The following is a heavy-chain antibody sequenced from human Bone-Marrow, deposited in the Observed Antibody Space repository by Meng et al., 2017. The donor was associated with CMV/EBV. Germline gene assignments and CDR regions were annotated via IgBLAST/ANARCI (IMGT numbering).Heavy chain of an antibody. D-gene: IGHD1-14*01. CDR3: ARGLGTPAGRSFDY. V-gene: IGHV4-39*01. CDR1: GASISSSSYY. Sequence: SETLSLTCTVSGASISSSSYYWGWIRQPPGKGLEWIGSIYYSGSTYYNPSLKSRVTISMDTSKNQFSLKLSSVTAADTAVYYCARGLGTPAGRSFDYWGQGTLVTGSS. CDR2: IYYSGST. J-gene: IGHJ4*02.